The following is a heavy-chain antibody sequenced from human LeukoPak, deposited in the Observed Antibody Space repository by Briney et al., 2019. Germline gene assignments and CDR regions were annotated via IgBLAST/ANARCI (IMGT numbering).Heavy chain of an antibody. Sequence: GGSLRLSCAASGFTFSSYSMDWVRQAPGKGLEWVSSISSSSYIYYADSVKGRFTISRDNAKNSLYVQMNSLRAEDTAVYYCARDVTGATGHFDYWGQGTLVTVSS. CDR2: ISSSSYI. CDR3: ARDVTGATGHFDY. V-gene: IGHV3-21*01. D-gene: IGHD1-26*01. CDR1: GFTFSSYS. J-gene: IGHJ4*02.